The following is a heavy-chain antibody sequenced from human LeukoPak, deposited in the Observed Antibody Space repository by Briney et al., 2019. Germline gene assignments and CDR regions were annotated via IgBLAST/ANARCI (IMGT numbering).Heavy chain of an antibody. Sequence: GGSLRLSCAASGFTFSSYAMHWVRQAPGKRLEWVAVISYDGSNKYYADSVKGRFTISGDNSKNTLYLQMNSLRAEDTAVYYCARDIVVVTGYGMDVWGQGTTVTVSS. CDR2: ISYDGSNK. CDR3: ARDIVVVTGYGMDV. D-gene: IGHD2-21*02. V-gene: IGHV3-30*04. J-gene: IGHJ6*02. CDR1: GFTFSSYA.